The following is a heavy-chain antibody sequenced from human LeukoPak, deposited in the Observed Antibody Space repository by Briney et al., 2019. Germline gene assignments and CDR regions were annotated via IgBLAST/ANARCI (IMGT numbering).Heavy chain of an antibody. CDR1: GFTFSSYA. V-gene: IGHV3-23*01. CDR3: AYYYDSSGYFY. Sequence: GGSLRLSCAASGFTFSSYAMSWVRQAPGKGLEWVSAISGSGGSTYYADSVKDRFTISRDNSKNTLYLQMNSLRAEDTAVYYCAYYYDSSGYFYWGQGTLVTVSS. J-gene: IGHJ4*02. CDR2: ISGSGGST. D-gene: IGHD3-22*01.